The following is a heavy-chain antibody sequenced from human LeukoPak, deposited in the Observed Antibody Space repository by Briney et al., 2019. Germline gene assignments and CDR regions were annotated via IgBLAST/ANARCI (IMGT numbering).Heavy chain of an antibody. J-gene: IGHJ3*01. V-gene: IGHV3-23*01. CDR2: ISSDGGGT. Sequence: GGSLRLSCTVSGIAFRNYPMNWVRQAPGKGLEWVSFISSDGGGTHYAGSVKGRFSTSRDNSRNTLYLQRNSLRAEDTAVYYCARQQFDAFDLWGQGTRVTISS. D-gene: IGHD5-24*01. CDR3: ARQQFDAFDL. CDR1: GIAFRNYP.